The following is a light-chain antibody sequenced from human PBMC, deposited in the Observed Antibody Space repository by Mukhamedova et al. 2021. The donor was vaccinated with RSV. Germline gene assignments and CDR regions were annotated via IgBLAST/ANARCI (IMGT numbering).Light chain of an antibody. CDR3: QQASAFPRT. CDR2: LTS. Sequence: WYQRRVHGKAPNLLIHLTSTLQPGVPSRFSGSGSGTEFALTISSLQPEDIATYHCQQASAFPRTFGQGTRVEI. V-gene: IGKV1-12*01. J-gene: IGKJ1*01.